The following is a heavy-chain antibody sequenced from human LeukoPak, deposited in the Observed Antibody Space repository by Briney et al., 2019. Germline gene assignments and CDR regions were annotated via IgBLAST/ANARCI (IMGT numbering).Heavy chain of an antibody. Sequence: SETLSLTCGASGGSFSDYYWSWIRQPPGKGLEWIGEIIHSGATSSSPPLKSRVTISMDPSKNQFSLRLSSVTAADTAVYYCARGRFSVYYFDYWGRGSLVTVSS. J-gene: IGHJ4*02. CDR3: ARGRFSVYYFDY. V-gene: IGHV4-34*01. D-gene: IGHD3-3*02. CDR1: GGSFSDYY. CDR2: IIHSGAT.